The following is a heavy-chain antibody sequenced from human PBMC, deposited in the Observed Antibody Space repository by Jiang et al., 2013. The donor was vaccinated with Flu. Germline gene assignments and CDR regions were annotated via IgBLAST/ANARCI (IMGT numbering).Heavy chain of an antibody. CDR2: INHSGST. D-gene: IGHD2-2*01. J-gene: IGHJ6*02. CDR3: ARGLKVWVPAALAYYYYYGMDV. Sequence: KGLEWIGEINHSGSTNYNPSLKSRVTISVDTSKNQFSLKLSSVTAADTAVYYCARGLKVWVPAALAYYYYYGMDVWGQGTTVTVSS. V-gene: IGHV4-34*01.